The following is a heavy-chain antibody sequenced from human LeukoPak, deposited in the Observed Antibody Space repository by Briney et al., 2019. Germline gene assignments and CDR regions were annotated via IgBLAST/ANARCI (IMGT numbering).Heavy chain of an antibody. CDR1: GYTFTGYY. V-gene: IGHV1-2*02. CDR3: ARNITIFGAIRYYFDY. Sequence: ASVKVSCKASGYTFTGYYMHWVRQAPGQGLEWMGWINPNSGGTNYAQKFQGRVTMTRDTSISTAYMELSRLRSDDTAVYYCARNITIFGAIRYYFDYWGQGTLVTVSS. J-gene: IGHJ4*02. D-gene: IGHD3-3*01. CDR2: INPNSGGT.